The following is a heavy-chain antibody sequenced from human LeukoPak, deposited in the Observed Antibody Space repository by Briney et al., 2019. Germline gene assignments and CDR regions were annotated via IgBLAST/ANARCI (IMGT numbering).Heavy chain of an antibody. CDR2: IIPIFGTA. J-gene: IGHJ3*02. Sequence: SVKVSCKASGGTFSSYAISWVRQAPGQGLEWMGGIIPIFGTANYAQKFQGRVTITADESTSTAYMELSSLRSEDTAVYYCARAHCSSTSCYLDYYDSSGYYYPGAFDTWGQGTMVTVSS. CDR3: ARAHCSSTSCYLDYYDSSGYYYPGAFDT. CDR1: GGTFSSYA. D-gene: IGHD3-22*01. V-gene: IGHV1-69*13.